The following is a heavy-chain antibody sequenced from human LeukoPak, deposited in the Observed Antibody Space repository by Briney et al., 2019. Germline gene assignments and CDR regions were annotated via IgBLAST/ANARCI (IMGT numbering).Heavy chain of an antibody. J-gene: IGHJ4*02. CDR1: GFTFSSYW. CDR2: IASDGSST. Sequence: GGSLRLSCAASGFTFSSYWMNWVRQAPGKGLVWVSRIASDGSSTTYADSVKGRFSISGDNAKNTLYLQMNSLRAEDTAVYYCARGRPHGNDYWGQGTLVTVSS. CDR3: ARGRPHGNDY. V-gene: IGHV3-74*01. D-gene: IGHD4-23*01.